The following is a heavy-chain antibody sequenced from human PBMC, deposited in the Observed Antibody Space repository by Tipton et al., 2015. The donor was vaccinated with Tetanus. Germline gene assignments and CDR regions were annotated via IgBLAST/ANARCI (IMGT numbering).Heavy chain of an antibody. V-gene: IGHV4-38-2*01. J-gene: IGHJ4*02. CDR2: LDYSGNT. CDR1: GFTFSDHY. Sequence: LRLSCVASGFTFSDHYMSWIRQPPGKGLEWIGSLDYSGNTYYNSSLMSRVTISVDTSKNQFSLRLNSVTAVDTAVYYCAKSDRVTRTSWYFHDWGQGTLVTVSS. D-gene: IGHD2-2*01. CDR3: AKSDRVTRTSWYFHD.